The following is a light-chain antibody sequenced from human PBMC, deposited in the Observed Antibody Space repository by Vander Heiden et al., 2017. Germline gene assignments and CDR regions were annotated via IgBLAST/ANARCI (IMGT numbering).Light chain of an antibody. Sequence: HSALTQPASVSGSPAQSLTISCTGTSSDVGDYNYVSWYQQHPGKAPKLMIYEVSNRPSGVSNRFSGSKSGNTAYLTISGLQAEDEADYYCSSYTSSSTLGVFGTGTKVTVL. CDR2: EVS. J-gene: IGLJ1*01. V-gene: IGLV2-14*01. CDR1: SSDVGDYNY. CDR3: SSYTSSSTLGV.